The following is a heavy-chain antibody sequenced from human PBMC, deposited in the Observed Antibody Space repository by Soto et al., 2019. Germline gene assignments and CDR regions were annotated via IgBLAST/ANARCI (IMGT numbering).Heavy chain of an antibody. CDR2: ISYDGTNK. CDR3: AKDLGGVASNWFDP. D-gene: IGHD2-15*01. V-gene: IGHV3-30*18. CDR1: GFIFSTYG. J-gene: IGHJ5*02. Sequence: VGSLRLSCAASGFIFSTYGMHWVRQAPGKGLEWVAVISYDGTNKYYADSVKGRFTISRDNSKNTLYLQMNSLRAEDTAVYYCAKDLGGVASNWFDPWGQGTLVTVSS.